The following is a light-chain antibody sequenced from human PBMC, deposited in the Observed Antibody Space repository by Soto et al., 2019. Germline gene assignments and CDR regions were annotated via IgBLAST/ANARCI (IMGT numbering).Light chain of an antibody. J-gene: IGKJ4*01. CDR3: QQYDSLPPT. CDR1: QDIKNY. V-gene: IGKV1-33*01. CDR2: DPF. Sequence: DIQMTQSPSSLSAFVGDSITITCQASQDIKNYLNWYQHKPGKAPKLLIYDPFKSDTGVPSRFSGSGSGTDFTFTISSLQPEDIATYCCQQYDSLPPTFGGGTRVDI.